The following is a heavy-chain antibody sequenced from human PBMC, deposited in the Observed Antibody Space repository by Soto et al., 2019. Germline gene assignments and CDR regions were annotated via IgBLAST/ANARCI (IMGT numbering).Heavy chain of an antibody. D-gene: IGHD5-18*01. CDR1: GFSFTTYA. CDR2: ISDDGSIK. CDR3: ARAIETAMDPCDH. V-gene: IGHV3-30-3*01. J-gene: IGHJ4*02. Sequence: LRLSCAASGFSFTTYAMHWVRQAPGKGLEWVAVISDDGSIKYYADSVKGRFTISRDNSKNTFYLQMNSLRGDDTALYYCARAIETAMDPCDHWGQGALVTVSS.